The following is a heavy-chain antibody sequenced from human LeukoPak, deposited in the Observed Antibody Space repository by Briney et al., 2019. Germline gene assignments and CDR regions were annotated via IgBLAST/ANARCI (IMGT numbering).Heavy chain of an antibody. D-gene: IGHD3-9*01. Sequence: SVKVSCKASGGTFSSYAISWVRQAPGQGLEWMGGIIPIFGTANYAQKFQGRVTITADKSTSTAYMELRSLRSDDTAVYYCARDPYYDILTGYYNRYGPSDYWGQGTLVTVSS. CDR3: ARDPYYDILTGYYNRYGPSDY. CDR1: GGTFSSYA. CDR2: IIPIFGTA. J-gene: IGHJ4*02. V-gene: IGHV1-69*06.